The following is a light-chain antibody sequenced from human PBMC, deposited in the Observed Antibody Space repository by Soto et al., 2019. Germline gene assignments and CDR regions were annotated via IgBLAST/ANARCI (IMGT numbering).Light chain of an antibody. Sequence: EIVLTQSPGTLSLSPGERATLSCRASQSVTKNYLAWYQQKPGQAPRLPIDDASRRATGIPDRFSGSGSGTDFTLTISILEPEDSAVYYCQQCATSPLTFGQGTKVEIK. CDR2: DAS. J-gene: IGKJ1*01. CDR1: QSVTKNY. V-gene: IGKV3-20*01. CDR3: QQCATSPLT.